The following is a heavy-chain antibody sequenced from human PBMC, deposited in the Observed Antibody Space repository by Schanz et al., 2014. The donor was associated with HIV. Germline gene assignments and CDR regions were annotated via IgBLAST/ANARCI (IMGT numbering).Heavy chain of an antibody. D-gene: IGHD5-18*01. Sequence: EVQLVESGGGFVQPGGSLRLSCAASGFTFSGYWMHWVRQSPGKGLVWVSRINSDGSTTAYADSVKGRFTISRDNAKNTLYLQMNSLRDEDTAVYYCARDRGYSYGYQWDYWGQGTLVTVSS. V-gene: IGHV3-74*01. CDR1: GFTFSGYW. CDR3: ARDRGYSYGYQWDY. CDR2: INSDGSTT. J-gene: IGHJ4*02.